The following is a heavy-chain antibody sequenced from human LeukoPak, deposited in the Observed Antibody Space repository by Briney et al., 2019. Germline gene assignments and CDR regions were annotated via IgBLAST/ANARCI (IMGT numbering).Heavy chain of an antibody. CDR1: GFTFSNAW. CDR2: IKSKTDGGTT. CDR3: TTDLTIFGVLIGYYMDV. J-gene: IGHJ6*03. D-gene: IGHD3-3*01. Sequence: GGSLRLSCAASGFTFSNAWMSWVRQAPGKGLEWVGRIKSKTDGGTTDYAAPVKGRFTISRDDSKNTLYLQMNSLKTEDTAVYYCTTDLTIFGVLIGYYMDVWGKGTTVTVSS. V-gene: IGHV3-15*01.